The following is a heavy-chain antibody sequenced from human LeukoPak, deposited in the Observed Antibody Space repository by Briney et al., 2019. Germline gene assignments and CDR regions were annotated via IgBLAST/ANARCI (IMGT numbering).Heavy chain of an antibody. CDR1: GGSFSGYY. V-gene: IGHV4-34*01. Sequence: KSSETLSLTCAVYGGSFSGYYWSWIRHPPGKGLEWIGEINHSGSTNYNPSLKSRVTISVDTSKNQFSLKLSSVTAADTAVYYCARALYRIAARTSRGYYYYMDVWGKGTTVTVSS. D-gene: IGHD6-6*01. J-gene: IGHJ6*03. CDR2: INHSGST. CDR3: ARALYRIAARTSRGYYYYMDV.